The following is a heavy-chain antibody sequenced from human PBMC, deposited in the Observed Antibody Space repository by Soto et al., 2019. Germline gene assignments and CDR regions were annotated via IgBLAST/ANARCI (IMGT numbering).Heavy chain of an antibody. J-gene: IGHJ5*02. CDR3: ARDCSAGSCYHNWFDP. D-gene: IGHD2-15*01. Sequence: VKVSCKASGGTFSSYAISWVRQAPGQGLEWMGGIIPIFGTANYAQKFQGRVTITADESTSTAYMELNSLRSEDTAVYYCARDCSAGSCYHNWFDPWGQGTLVTVSS. CDR1: GGTFSSYA. CDR2: IIPIFGTA. V-gene: IGHV1-69*01.